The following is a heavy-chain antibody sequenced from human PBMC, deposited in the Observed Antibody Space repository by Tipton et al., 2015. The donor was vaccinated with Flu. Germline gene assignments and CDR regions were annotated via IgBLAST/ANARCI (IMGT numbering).Heavy chain of an antibody. CDR3: ARLSYYDVDLKNFYFDY. CDR1: SGSIRSTNYF. D-gene: IGHD3-10*02. CDR2: IYPTGTT. J-gene: IGHJ4*02. V-gene: IGHV4-39*01. Sequence: LSLTCTVSSGSIRSTNYFCAWIRQPPGKRLELIGSIYPTGTTYYNPSLKSRVTISVDTSKSQFSLKLRSVTAADTAVYYCARLSYYDVDLKNFYFDYWGQGALVTVSP.